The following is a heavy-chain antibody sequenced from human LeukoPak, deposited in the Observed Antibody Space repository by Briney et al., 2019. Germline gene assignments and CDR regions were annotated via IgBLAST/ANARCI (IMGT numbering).Heavy chain of an antibody. J-gene: IGHJ4*02. CDR1: GFTFSSYW. V-gene: IGHV3-7*01. Sequence: GGSLRLSCAASGFTFSSYWMSWVRQAPGKGLEWVANIKQDGREKYYVDSVKGRFTISRDNAKNSLYLQMNSLRAEDTAVYYCARDYKDYYDSSGTQPQDDYWGQGTLVTVSS. D-gene: IGHD3-22*01. CDR2: IKQDGREK. CDR3: ARDYKDYYDSSGTQPQDDY.